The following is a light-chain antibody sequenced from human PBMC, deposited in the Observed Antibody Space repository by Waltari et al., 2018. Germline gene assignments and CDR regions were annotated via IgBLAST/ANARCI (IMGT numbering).Light chain of an antibody. J-gene: IGKJ4*01. CDR1: QDISNY. CDR3: QQYDNLPLT. CDR2: DAS. Sequence: DIQMTQSPSSLSASVGDRVTITCQAGQDISNYLNWYQQKPGKAPKLLIYDASNLETGVPSRFSGSGSGTDFTFTISSLQPEGIATYYCQQYDNLPLTFGGGTKVEIK. V-gene: IGKV1-33*01.